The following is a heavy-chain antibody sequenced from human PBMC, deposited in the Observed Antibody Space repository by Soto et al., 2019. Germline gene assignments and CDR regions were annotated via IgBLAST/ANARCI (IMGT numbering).Heavy chain of an antibody. CDR2: ISGYNGDT. D-gene: IGHD2-8*01. CDR1: GYTFPRYG. V-gene: IGHV1-18*01. CDR3: AKNGQPPYYYDGMDV. J-gene: IGHJ6*02. Sequence: QGQLVQSGAEVKKPGASVKVSCKASGYTFPRYGISWVRQAPGQGLEWMGRISGYNGDTNYAQKFQGRVTMTVDTSTTTAFMERTSLTSDDRAVYYCAKNGQPPYYYDGMDVWGQGTTVTGSS.